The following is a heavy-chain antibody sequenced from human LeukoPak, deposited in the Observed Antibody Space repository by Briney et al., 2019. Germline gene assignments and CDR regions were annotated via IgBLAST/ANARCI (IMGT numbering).Heavy chain of an antibody. CDR1: GYPFTTYG. J-gene: IGHJ5*02. Sequence: ASVKVSCKASGYPFTTYGISWVRQAPGQGLEWMGWISTYNGDTNYAQKFQGRVIMTTDTSTSTAYIELWSLRSDDTAAYYCAREWWGYDVLTGDNWFDPWGQGTLVTVSS. D-gene: IGHD3-9*01. CDR2: ISTYNGDT. CDR3: AREWWGYDVLTGDNWFDP. V-gene: IGHV1-18*01.